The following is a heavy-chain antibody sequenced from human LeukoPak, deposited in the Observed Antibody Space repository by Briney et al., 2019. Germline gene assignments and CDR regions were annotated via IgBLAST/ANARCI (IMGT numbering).Heavy chain of an antibody. Sequence: SCKASGYTFTGYYMHWVRQAPGKGLEWVAVISYDGSNKYYADSVKGRFTISRDNSKNTLYLQMNNLRAEDTAIYYCAKEGRVVPAIIGGFNAFDIWGQGTMVTVSS. D-gene: IGHD2-2*01. J-gene: IGHJ3*02. CDR1: GYTFTGYY. V-gene: IGHV3-30-3*02. CDR3: AKEGRVVPAIIGGFNAFDI. CDR2: ISYDGSNK.